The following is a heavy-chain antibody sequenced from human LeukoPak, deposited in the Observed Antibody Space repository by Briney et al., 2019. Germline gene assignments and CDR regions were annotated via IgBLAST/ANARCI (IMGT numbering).Heavy chain of an antibody. CDR3: ATSGYTNSL. D-gene: IGHD5-12*01. CDR1: GFTFSNYT. V-gene: IGHV3-30-3*01. CDR2: TSYDGTNK. Sequence: GGSLRLSCVASGFTFSNYTMDWVRQAPGKGLEWVALTSYDGTNKYYAESVTGRFTISRDNSKNTLYLQMNSLRPEDTAVYFCATSGYTNSLWGQGTLVTVSS. J-gene: IGHJ4*02.